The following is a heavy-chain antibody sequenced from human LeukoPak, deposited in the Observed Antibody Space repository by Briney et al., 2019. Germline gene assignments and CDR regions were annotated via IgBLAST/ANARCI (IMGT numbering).Heavy chain of an antibody. CDR2: IYHSGST. Sequence: PSETLTLTCTVSGGSASSDSYYWIWIRPPPGKGLEWIVYIYHSGSTNYIPSLNGRVTISVDTSNNQFFLKLSSVTAADTAVYYCARDGGMLRGLIGAWGQGTLVTVSS. V-gene: IGHV4-61*01. J-gene: IGHJ5*02. D-gene: IGHD3-10*01. CDR3: ARDGGMLRGLIGA. CDR1: GGSASSDSYY.